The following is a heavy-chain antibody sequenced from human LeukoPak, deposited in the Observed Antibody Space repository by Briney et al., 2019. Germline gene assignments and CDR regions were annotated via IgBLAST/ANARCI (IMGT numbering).Heavy chain of an antibody. J-gene: IGHJ6*03. CDR1: GYTLTELS. D-gene: IGHD1-1*01. CDR2: FDPEDGET. Sequence: ASVKVSCKVSGYTLTELSMHWVRQAPGKGLEWMGGFDPEDGETIYAQKFQGRVTMTEDTSTDTAYMELNSLRAEDTAVYYCAKVGLLLFNSHKSMTYYMDVWGKGTTVTISS. V-gene: IGHV1-24*01. CDR3: AKVGLLLFNSHKSMTYYMDV.